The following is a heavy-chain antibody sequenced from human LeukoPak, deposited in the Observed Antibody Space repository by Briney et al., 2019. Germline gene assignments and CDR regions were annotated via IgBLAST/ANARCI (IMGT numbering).Heavy chain of an antibody. Sequence: GRSLRLSCTASGFTFSSYGMHWVRQAPGKGLEWVAVISYDGSNKYYADSVKGRFTISRDNSKNTLYLQMNSLRAEDTAVYYCAKEDDYVWGSYRSDAFDIWGQGTMVTVSS. V-gene: IGHV3-30*18. CDR3: AKEDDYVWGSYRSDAFDI. J-gene: IGHJ3*02. D-gene: IGHD3-16*02. CDR2: ISYDGSNK. CDR1: GFTFSSYG.